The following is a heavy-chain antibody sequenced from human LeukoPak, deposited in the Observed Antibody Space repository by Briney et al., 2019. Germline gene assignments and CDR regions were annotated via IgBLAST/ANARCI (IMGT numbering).Heavy chain of an antibody. CDR3: ARNGIVGAAGGNWFDP. CDR1: GDSVSSNSAA. D-gene: IGHD1-26*01. J-gene: IGHJ5*02. Sequence: SQTLSLTCAISGDSVSSNSAAWNWIRQSPSRGLEWLGRTYYRSKWYNDYAVSVKSRITINPDTSKNQFSLQLNSVTPEDTAVYYCARNGIVGAAGGNWFDPWGQGTLVTVSS. CDR2: TYYRSKWYN. V-gene: IGHV6-1*01.